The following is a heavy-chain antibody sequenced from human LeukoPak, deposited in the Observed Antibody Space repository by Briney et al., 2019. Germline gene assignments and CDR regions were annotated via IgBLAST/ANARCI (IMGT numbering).Heavy chain of an antibody. V-gene: IGHV3-21*01. D-gene: IGHD3-3*01. CDR1: GLTFSSYS. Sequence: PGGSLRLSCAASGLTFSSYSMNWVRQAPGKRLEWVSSISSSSSYIYYADSVKGRFTISRDNAKNSLYLQMNSLRAEDTAVYYCARSITMFGVVISHYYFDSWAQRTLVTVSS. J-gene: IGHJ4*02. CDR2: ISSSSSYI. CDR3: ARSITMFGVVISHYYFDS.